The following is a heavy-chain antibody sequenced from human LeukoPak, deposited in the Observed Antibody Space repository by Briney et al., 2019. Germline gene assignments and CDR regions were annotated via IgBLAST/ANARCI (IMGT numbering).Heavy chain of an antibody. D-gene: IGHD4-17*01. CDR2: IYYSGST. Sequence: SETLSLTCTVSGGSISSYYWSWIRQPPGKGLEWIGYIYYSGSTNYNPSLKSRVTISVDTSKNQFSLKLSSVTAADTAVYYCARGWDDYGDEYYFDYWGQGTLVTVSS. CDR1: GGSISSYY. V-gene: IGHV4-59*01. J-gene: IGHJ4*02. CDR3: ARGWDDYGDEYYFDY.